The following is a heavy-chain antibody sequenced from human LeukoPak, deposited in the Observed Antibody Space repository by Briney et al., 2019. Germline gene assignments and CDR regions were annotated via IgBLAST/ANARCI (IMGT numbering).Heavy chain of an antibody. CDR3: ASHHSYYDFWSGYSQNWFDP. J-gene: IGHJ5*02. CDR2: IYYSGST. D-gene: IGHD3-3*01. CDR1: GGSISSSSYY. Sequence: SETLSLTCSVSGGSISSSSYYWSWIRQPPGKGLEWIGYIYYSGSTNYNPSLKSRVTISVDTSKNQFSLKLSSVTAADTAVYYCASHHSYYDFWSGYSQNWFDPWGQGTLVTVSS. V-gene: IGHV4-61*01.